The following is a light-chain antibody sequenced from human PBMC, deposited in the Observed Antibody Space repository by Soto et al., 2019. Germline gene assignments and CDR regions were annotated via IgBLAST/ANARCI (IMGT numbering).Light chain of an antibody. V-gene: IGKV3-15*01. Sequence: EIVMTQAPATLSLSPGERVTLSCRASQSVSSNLAWYQQKPGQAPRLLIYGTSTRATGIPGRFSGSGSGTDFTLTIISLQSEDFAVYYCQQYNNWPPNTFGQGTKLEIK. CDR1: QSVSSN. CDR2: GTS. J-gene: IGKJ2*01. CDR3: QQYNNWPPNT.